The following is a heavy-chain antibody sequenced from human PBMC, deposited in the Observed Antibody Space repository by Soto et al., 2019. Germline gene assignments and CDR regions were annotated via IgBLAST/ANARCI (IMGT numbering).Heavy chain of an antibody. Sequence: PGGSLRLSCATSGFTFSITWMSWVRQAPGKGLEWVANINEDGGAKHYVDSVKGRFTISRDNAEKSLRLQMNSLRDEDTAMYYCVTHGRALTYWGQGALVTXSS. CDR3: VTHGRALTY. D-gene: IGHD3-16*02. CDR2: INEDGGAK. V-gene: IGHV3-7*03. J-gene: IGHJ4*02. CDR1: GFTFSITW.